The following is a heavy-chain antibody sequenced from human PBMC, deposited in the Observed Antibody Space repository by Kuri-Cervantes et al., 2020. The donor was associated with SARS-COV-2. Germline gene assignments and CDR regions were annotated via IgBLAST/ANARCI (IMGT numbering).Heavy chain of an antibody. V-gene: IGHV4-34*01. CDR1: GGSFSGYY. CDR2: INHSGST. J-gene: IGHJ4*02. CDR3: ARGGWSWGDYNFDY. D-gene: IGHD4-17*01. Sequence: SETLSLTCAVYGGSFSGYYWSWIRQPPGKGLEWIGEINHSGSTNYNPSLKSRVTISVDTSKNQFSLKLSSVTAEDTAVYYCARGGWSWGDYNFDYWGQGTLVTVSS.